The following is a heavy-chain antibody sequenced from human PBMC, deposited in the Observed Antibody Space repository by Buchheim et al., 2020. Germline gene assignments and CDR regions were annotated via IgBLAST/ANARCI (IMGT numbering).Heavy chain of an antibody. Sequence: EVQLLESGGGLVQPGGSLRLSCAASGFTFSSYAMSWVRQAPGKGLEWVSAISGSGGSTYYADSVKGRFTISRDNSKNTLYLQMNSLRAEDTAVYYCAKGSGKVWSGYYSLGIRYYYYYMDVWGKGTTITVSS. CDR2: ISGSGGST. D-gene: IGHD3-3*01. CDR1: GFTFSSYA. J-gene: IGHJ6*03. V-gene: IGHV3-23*01. CDR3: AKGSGKVWSGYYSLGIRYYYYYMDV.